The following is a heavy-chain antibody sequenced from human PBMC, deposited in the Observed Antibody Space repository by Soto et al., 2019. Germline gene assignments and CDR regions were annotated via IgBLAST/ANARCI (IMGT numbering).Heavy chain of an antibody. Sequence: QVQLVESGGGVVQPGRSLRLSCAASGFPFSSYGMHWVRQAPGKGLDWVALISYDGSNKYYADSVKGRFTISRDNSKHTLYLEMSSLRVEDTAVYYCADGQYYFDYCGQGTLVSVSS. J-gene: IGHJ4*02. V-gene: IGHV3-30*03. CDR1: GFPFSSYG. D-gene: IGHD4-4*01. CDR2: ISYDGSNK. CDR3: ADGQYYFDY.